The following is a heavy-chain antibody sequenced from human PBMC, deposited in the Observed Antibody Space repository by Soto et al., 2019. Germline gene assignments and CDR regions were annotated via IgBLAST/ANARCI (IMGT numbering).Heavy chain of an antibody. CDR3: ASDSHAVDLGY. CDR1: GFSFSDSY. V-gene: IGHV3-11*01. J-gene: IGHJ4*02. Sequence: LRLSCAASGFSFSDSYMSWIRQAPGKGLEWVSYISRGGSVIYYADSVKGRFTISRDDAKNSLYLQMNSLRAEDTAIYYCASDSHAVDLGYWGQGTLVTVSS. CDR2: ISRGGSVI. D-gene: IGHD3-10*01.